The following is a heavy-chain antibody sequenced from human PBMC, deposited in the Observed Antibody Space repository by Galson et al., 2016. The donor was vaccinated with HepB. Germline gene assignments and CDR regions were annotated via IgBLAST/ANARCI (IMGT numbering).Heavy chain of an antibody. D-gene: IGHD1-26*01. CDR2: IDPANGDT. J-gene: IGHJ6*02. CDR3: ARKFVATGGLDV. Sequence: SVKVSCKASGYTFNSHAIHRVRQAPGQGLEWMGWIDPANGDTSYSQKFQGRFIITWDTSATTAYMELSSLRSEDTGIYYCARKFVATGGLDVWGQGTTVTVSS. CDR1: GYTFNSHA. V-gene: IGHV1-3*01.